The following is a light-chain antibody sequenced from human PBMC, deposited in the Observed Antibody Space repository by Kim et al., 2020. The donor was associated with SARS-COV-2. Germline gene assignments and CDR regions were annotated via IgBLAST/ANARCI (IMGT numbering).Light chain of an antibody. CDR1: SSNIGSNA. CDR2: SKN. J-gene: IGLJ1*01. Sequence: PGQRVTISCSGSSSNIGSNAVNWYQHRPGTAPKLLIYSKNQRPSGVPDRFSGSKSGTSASLAISGLQSEDDADYYCASWDDSLTVLFGTGTKVTVL. V-gene: IGLV1-44*01. CDR3: ASWDDSLTVL.